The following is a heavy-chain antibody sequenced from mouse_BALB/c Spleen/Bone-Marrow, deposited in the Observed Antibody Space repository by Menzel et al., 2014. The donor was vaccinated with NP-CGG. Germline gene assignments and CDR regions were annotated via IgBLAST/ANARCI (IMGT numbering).Heavy chain of an antibody. D-gene: IGHD2-4*01. CDR3: ARGRDYDVFAY. J-gene: IGHJ3*01. CDR1: GYTFTSYW. Sequence: QVQLQQSGAELVRPGASVKLSCKAPGYTFTSYWMNWVKQRPEQGLEWIGRIDPYDSETHYNQKFKDKAILTVDKSSSTAYMQLSSPTSEDSAVYYCARGRDYDVFAYWGQGTLVTVSA. CDR2: IDPYDSET. V-gene: IGHV1-52*01.